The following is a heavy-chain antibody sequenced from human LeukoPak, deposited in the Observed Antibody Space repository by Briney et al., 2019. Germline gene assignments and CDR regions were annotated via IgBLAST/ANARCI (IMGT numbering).Heavy chain of an antibody. CDR1: GFTFSSYS. CDR3: ARDDYCSGGDCYSGAFDY. J-gene: IGHJ4*02. CDR2: ISSSSYI. D-gene: IGHD2-15*01. Sequence: GGSLRLSCAASGFTFSSYSMNWVRQAPGKGLEWVSSISSSSYIYYADSVKGRFTVSRDNAKNSLYLQMNSLRDDDTAVYFCARDDYCSGGDCYSGAFDYWGQGTPVTVSS. V-gene: IGHV3-21*01.